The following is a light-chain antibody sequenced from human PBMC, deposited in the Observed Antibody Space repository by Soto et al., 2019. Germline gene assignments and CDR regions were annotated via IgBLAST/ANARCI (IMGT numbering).Light chain of an antibody. CDR1: QSVLYSSNNKNY. CDR3: QQYYSTPGT. Sequence: DIVMTQSPDSLAVSLGERATINCKSSQSVLYSSNNKNYLAWYQQKPGQPPKLLIYWASTRESGVPDRFSGRGSGTDFTLTISSRQAEDGAVYYCQQYYSTPGTFGQGTKVEIK. V-gene: IGKV4-1*01. CDR2: WAS. J-gene: IGKJ1*01.